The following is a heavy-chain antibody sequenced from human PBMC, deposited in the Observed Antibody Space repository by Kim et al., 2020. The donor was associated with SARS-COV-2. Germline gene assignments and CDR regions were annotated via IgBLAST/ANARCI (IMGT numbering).Heavy chain of an antibody. J-gene: IGHJ4*02. V-gene: IGHV4-39*01. CDR2: VFYGGTT. CDR3: ARYQSGTMFAS. D-gene: IGHD1-1*01. Sequence: SETLSLTCSVSDGSLTSRDYYWGRIRQPPGKGLEYIGAVFYGGTTHYNPSLRGRVIISVDTSKNQFSLNVNSVTATDTAVYYCARYQSGTMFASWGRGTL. CDR1: DGSLTSRDYY.